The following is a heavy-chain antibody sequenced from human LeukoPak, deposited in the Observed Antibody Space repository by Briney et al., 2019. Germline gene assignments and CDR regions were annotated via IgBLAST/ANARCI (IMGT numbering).Heavy chain of an antibody. CDR1: GFTFSTYA. Sequence: PGGSLRLSCAASGFTFSTYAMHWVRQAPGKGLEWVAVIPYDGSNKYYADSVKGRFTISRDNAKNSLYLQMNSLRAEDTAVYYCARGPLDPWGQGTLVTVSS. J-gene: IGHJ5*02. CDR3: ARGPLDP. CDR2: IPYDGSNK. V-gene: IGHV3-30*04.